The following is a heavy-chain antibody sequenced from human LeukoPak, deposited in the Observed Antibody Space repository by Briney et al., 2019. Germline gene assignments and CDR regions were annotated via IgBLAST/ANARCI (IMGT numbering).Heavy chain of an antibody. V-gene: IGHV4-34*01. CDR2: SNDSGGT. CDR1: GGTFSGYY. Sequence: SETLSLTCAVYGGTFSGYYWSWIRQPPGKRLEWVGESNDSGGTNYNPSLKSRVTISADKSKNQVSLKLTSVTAADTAVYYCARHPDYWGQGTLVTVSS. CDR3: ARHPDY. J-gene: IGHJ4*02.